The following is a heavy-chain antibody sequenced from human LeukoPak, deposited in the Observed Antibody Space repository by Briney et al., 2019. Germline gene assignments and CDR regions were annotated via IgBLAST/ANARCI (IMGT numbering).Heavy chain of an antibody. D-gene: IGHD6-6*01. V-gene: IGHV3-53*01. J-gene: IGHJ4*02. CDR3: ARDSSPSIAMDY. Sequence: GESLRLSCAASGFTVSSNYMSWVRQAPGKGLEWVSVIYSGGSTYYADSVKGRFTISRDNAKNSLYLQMNSLRAEDTAVYYCARDSSPSIAMDYWGQGTLVTVSS. CDR2: IYSGGST. CDR1: GFTVSSNY.